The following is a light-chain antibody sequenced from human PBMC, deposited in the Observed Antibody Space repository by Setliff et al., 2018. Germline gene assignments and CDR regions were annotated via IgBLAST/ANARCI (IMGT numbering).Light chain of an antibody. J-gene: IGLJ1*01. Sequence: QSVLTQPASVSGSPGQSITISCTGTSSDVGGYNYVSWYQQHPGKAPKLMIYEVSDRPSGVSNRFSGSKSGNTASLTISGLQAEDGADYYCTSYTSGRTYVFGTGTKV. V-gene: IGLV2-14*01. CDR1: SSDVGGYNY. CDR3: TSYTSGRTYV. CDR2: EVS.